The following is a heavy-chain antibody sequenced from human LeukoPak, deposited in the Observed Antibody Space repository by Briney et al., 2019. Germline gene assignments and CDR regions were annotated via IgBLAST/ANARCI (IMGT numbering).Heavy chain of an antibody. D-gene: IGHD3-22*01. J-gene: IGHJ4*02. Sequence: PSETLSLTCTVSGGSISSYYWSWIRQPAGKGLEWIGRIYTSGSTNYNPSLKSRVTMSVDTSKNQFSLKLSSVTAADTAVYYCARESEYYYDSSGYYGHFDYWGQGTLVTVSS. CDR1: GGSISSYY. CDR3: ARESEYYYDSSGYYGHFDY. V-gene: IGHV4-4*07. CDR2: IYTSGST.